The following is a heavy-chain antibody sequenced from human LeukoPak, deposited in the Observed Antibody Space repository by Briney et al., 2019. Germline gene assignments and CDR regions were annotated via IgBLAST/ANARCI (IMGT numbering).Heavy chain of an antibody. CDR1: GFTFSSYA. D-gene: IGHD3-3*01. Sequence: GRSLRLSCAASGFTFSSYAMSWVRQAPGKGLEWVSAISGSGGSTYYADSVKGRLTISRDNSKNTLYLQMNSLRAEDTAVYYCANHLVYDFWSGYYFDYWGQGTLVTVSS. V-gene: IGHV3-23*01. CDR3: ANHLVYDFWSGYYFDY. J-gene: IGHJ4*02. CDR2: ISGSGGST.